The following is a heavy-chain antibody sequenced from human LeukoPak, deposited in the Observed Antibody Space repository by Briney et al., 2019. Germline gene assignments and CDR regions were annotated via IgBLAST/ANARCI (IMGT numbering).Heavy chain of an antibody. J-gene: IGHJ6*03. CDR1: GFTFDDYT. V-gene: IGHV3-43*01. CDR2: ISWDGGDT. Sequence: GGSLRLSCAASGFTFDDYTMHWVRQVPGKGLEWVSLISWDGGDTYYADSVEGRFTISRDNSKNTLYLQMNSLRAEDTALYYCARGSRAIVSTKFARGRYMDVWGKGTTVTVSS. CDR3: ARGSRAIVSTKFARGRYMDV. D-gene: IGHD5/OR15-5a*01.